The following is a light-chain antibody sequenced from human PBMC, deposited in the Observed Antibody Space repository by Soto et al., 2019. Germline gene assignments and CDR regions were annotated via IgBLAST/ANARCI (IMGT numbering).Light chain of an antibody. CDR3: QQRSNWPRT. V-gene: IGKV1-6*01. CDR1: QGIRND. Sequence: AIQMTQSPSSLSASVGDRVTITCRASQGIRNDLGWYQQKPGKTPKLLIYAASTLQSGVPSRFSGSGSGTDFALTISSLQPEDFAAYYCQQRSNWPRTFGQGTKVEIK. CDR2: AAS. J-gene: IGKJ1*01.